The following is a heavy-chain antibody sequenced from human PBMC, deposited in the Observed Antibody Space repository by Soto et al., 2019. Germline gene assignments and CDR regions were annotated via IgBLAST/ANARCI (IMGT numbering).Heavy chain of an antibody. J-gene: IGHJ4*02. Sequence: QVTLKESGPVLVNPPEPLTLTSPASGFSPSNPRMGVTWFRKPQGKALEWLAHIFSNDEKSYSTSLKSRLTISKDTSKSQVVLTMTNMDPVDTATYYCARTVDTAMVGWGQGTLVTVSS. V-gene: IGHV2-26*01. CDR3: ARTVDTAMVG. D-gene: IGHD5-18*01. CDR1: GFSPSNPRMG. CDR2: IFSNDEK.